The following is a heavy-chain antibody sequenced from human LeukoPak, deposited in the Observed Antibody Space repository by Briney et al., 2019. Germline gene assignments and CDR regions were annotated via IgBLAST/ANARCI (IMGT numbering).Heavy chain of an antibody. V-gene: IGHV3-9*01. CDR3: ANVKSEYSNDWYFDL. D-gene: IGHD6-6*01. CDR2: ISWNSGSI. J-gene: IGHJ2*01. Sequence: GGSLRLSCAVAGFTFDDYAMHWVRQAPGKGLEWVSGISWNSGSIGYADSVKGRFTISRDNAKNSLYLQMNSLRAEDTALYYCANVKSEYSNDWYFDLWGRGTLVTVSS. CDR1: GFTFDDYA.